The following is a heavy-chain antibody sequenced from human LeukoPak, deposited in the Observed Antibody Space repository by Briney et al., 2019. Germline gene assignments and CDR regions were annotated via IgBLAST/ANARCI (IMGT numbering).Heavy chain of an antibody. Sequence: SETLSLTCTVSDSSVSGYYWSWIRQPPGKGLEWIGYIYFSGTTNYNPSLKSRVAISVDTSKNQFSLKLSSVTAADTALYYCARHPPRESRGNAFDIWGQGTVVTVSS. J-gene: IGHJ3*02. V-gene: IGHV4-59*08. CDR3: ARHPPRESRGNAFDI. CDR1: DSSVSGYY. D-gene: IGHD5-24*01. CDR2: IYFSGTT.